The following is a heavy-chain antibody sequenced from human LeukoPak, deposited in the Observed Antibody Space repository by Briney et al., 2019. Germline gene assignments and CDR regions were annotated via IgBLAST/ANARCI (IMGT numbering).Heavy chain of an antibody. Sequence: GGSLRLSCAASGFTFNNYAMDWVRQAPGKGLEWVSVISGSGGTTYYADSVKGRFTISRDSSKNTLYLQMNSLRAEDTAVYYCAKVSGGGLYYDGMDVWGQGTTVTVSS. V-gene: IGHV3-23*01. CDR2: ISGSGGTT. D-gene: IGHD1-14*01. J-gene: IGHJ6*02. CDR3: AKVSGGGLYYDGMDV. CDR1: GFTFNNYA.